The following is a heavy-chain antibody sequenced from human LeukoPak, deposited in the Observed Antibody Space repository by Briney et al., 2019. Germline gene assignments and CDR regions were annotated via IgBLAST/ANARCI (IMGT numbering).Heavy chain of an antibody. CDR2: ISYSGST. CDR1: GGSISSSSYY. CDR3: ARTEYYFDY. V-gene: IGHV4-39*07. J-gene: IGHJ4*02. Sequence: PSETLSLTCTVSGGSISSSSYYWGWIRQPPGKGLEWIGSISYSGSTYYNPSLKSRVTISIDTSKNHFSLKLSSVTAADTAVYYCARTEYYFDYWGQGTLVTVSS.